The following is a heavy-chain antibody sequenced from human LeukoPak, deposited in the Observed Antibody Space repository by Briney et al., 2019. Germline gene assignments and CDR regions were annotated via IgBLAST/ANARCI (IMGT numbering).Heavy chain of an antibody. D-gene: IGHD3-22*01. Sequence: ASVKVSCKASGYTFTSYYMHWVRQAPGQGLEWMGLINPSGGSTTYAQKFQGRVTMTTDTSTSTVYMELSSLRSEDTAVYYCARVRFDYYDSSGYYTFDYWGQGTLVTVSS. CDR3: ARVRFDYYDSSGYYTFDY. CDR2: INPSGGST. J-gene: IGHJ4*02. V-gene: IGHV1-46*01. CDR1: GYTFTSYY.